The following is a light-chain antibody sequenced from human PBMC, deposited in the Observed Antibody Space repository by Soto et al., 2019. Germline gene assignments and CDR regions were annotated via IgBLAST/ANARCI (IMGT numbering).Light chain of an antibody. CDR2: GAS. V-gene: IGKV3-15*01. CDR1: QGIGNT. J-gene: IGKJ4*01. Sequence: EIVITQSPATLSVSPGEGATLSCRASQGIGNTLAWYQQKPGQTPRLLIFGASIRATGVPARFGGSGSGTDFTLTISRLEPEDLAVYYCQQRVNWPPTFGGGTKVDIK. CDR3: QQRVNWPPT.